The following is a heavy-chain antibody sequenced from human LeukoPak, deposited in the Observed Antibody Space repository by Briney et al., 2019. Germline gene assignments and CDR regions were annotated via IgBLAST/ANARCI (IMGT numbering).Heavy chain of an antibody. Sequence: GGSLRLSCAASGFTFSSYEMNWVRQAPGKGLEWVSYISSSRSYTNYADSVKGRFTISRDSAKNSLYLQMNSLRAEDTAVYYCARFSDGRGYNYGYFIDYWGQGTLVTVSS. CDR1: GFTFSSYE. D-gene: IGHD5-18*01. V-gene: IGHV3-21*05. CDR3: ARFSDGRGYNYGYFIDY. CDR2: ISSSRSYT. J-gene: IGHJ4*02.